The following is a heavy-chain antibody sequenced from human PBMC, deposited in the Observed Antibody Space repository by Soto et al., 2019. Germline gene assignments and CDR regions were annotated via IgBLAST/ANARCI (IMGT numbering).Heavy chain of an antibody. J-gene: IGHJ6*02. CDR3: ARERDSSGYYQQYYYGMDV. Sequence: QVQLVQSGAEVKKPGSSVKVSCKASGGTFSSYAISWVRQAPGQGLEWMGGIIPISGTANYGQKFQGRVTITADESTSTAYMELSSLRSEDTAVYYCARERDSSGYYQQYYYGMDVWGQGTTVTVSS. CDR2: IIPISGTA. D-gene: IGHD3-22*01. CDR1: GGTFSSYA. V-gene: IGHV1-69*01.